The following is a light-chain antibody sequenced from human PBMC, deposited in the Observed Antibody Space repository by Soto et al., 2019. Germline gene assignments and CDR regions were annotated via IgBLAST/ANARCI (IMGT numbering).Light chain of an antibody. V-gene: IGLV2-8*01. CDR2: EVT. Sequence: QSALIQPPSASGSPGQSVTISCTGTSSDIGTYKYVSWYQQHPGKAPKLMIYEVTKRPSGVPDRFSGSKSGNTASLTVSGLQADDEAEYYCSSYAGSNKKVYGTGTKLTVL. CDR1: SSDIGTYKY. CDR3: SSYAGSNKKV. J-gene: IGLJ1*01.